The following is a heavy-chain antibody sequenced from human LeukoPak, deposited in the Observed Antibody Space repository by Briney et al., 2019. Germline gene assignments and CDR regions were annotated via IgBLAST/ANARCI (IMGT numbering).Heavy chain of an antibody. V-gene: IGHV4-31*03. Sequence: SETLSLTCTVSGGSISSGGYYWSWIRQHPGKGLEWIGYIYYSGSTYYNPSLKSRVTISVDTSKNQFSLKLSSVTAADTAVYYCARVLAEGMDVWGQGTTVTVSS. CDR2: IYYSGST. CDR3: ARVLAEGMDV. CDR1: GGSISSGGYY. J-gene: IGHJ6*02.